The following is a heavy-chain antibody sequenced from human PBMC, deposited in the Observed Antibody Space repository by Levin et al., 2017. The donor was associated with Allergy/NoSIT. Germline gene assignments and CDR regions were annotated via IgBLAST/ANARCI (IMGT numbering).Heavy chain of an antibody. V-gene: IGHV3-49*04. Sequence: GGSLRLSCTASGFTFGDYALSWVRQAPGKGLEWVAFIRSKAYGERTEYAASVRGRFTISRDDSKSIAYLQMNSLKTEDTAVYYCTRDDVYWGQGTLVTVSS. CDR3: TRDDVY. J-gene: IGHJ4*02. CDR1: GFTFGDYA. CDR2: IRSKAYGERT.